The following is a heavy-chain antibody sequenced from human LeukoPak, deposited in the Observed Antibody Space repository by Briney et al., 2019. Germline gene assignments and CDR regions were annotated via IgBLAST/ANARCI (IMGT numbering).Heavy chain of an antibody. CDR1: GFTFGTYW. J-gene: IGHJ6*04. CDR2: ISGSGSST. D-gene: IGHD3-10*02. CDR3: AELGITMIGGV. Sequence: PGGSLRLSCAASGFTFGTYWMSWVRQAPGKGLEWVSSISGSGSSTYYADSVRGRFTISRDNAKNSLYLQMNSLRAEDTAVYYCAELGITMIGGVWGKGTTVTISS. V-gene: IGHV3-21*01.